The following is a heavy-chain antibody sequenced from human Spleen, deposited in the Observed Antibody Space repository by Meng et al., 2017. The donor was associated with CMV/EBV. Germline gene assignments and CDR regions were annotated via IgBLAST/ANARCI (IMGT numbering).Heavy chain of an antibody. CDR1: GFTFSSYS. Sequence: EVQRVESGGXLVKPGGSXRLSCAASGFTFSSYSMNWVRQAPGKGLEWVSSISSSSSYIYYADSVKGRFTISRDNAKNSLYLQMNSLRAEDTAVYYCAREYVEMATIGVFDYWGQGTLVTVSS. V-gene: IGHV3-21*01. CDR2: ISSSSSYI. J-gene: IGHJ4*02. CDR3: AREYVEMATIGVFDY. D-gene: IGHD5-24*01.